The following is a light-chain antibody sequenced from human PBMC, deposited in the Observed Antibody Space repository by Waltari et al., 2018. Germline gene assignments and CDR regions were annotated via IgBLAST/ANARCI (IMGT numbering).Light chain of an antibody. Sequence: DTLMTQSPPSLSASVCDTVTITCRATQALSTYVNWSKKTPGMAPRLLIFSASTLHRGVSSRFRGSGSGTDFTLTITDLQPDDFATYYCQQSYSAPLHFGGGTRVDI. CDR1: QALSTY. J-gene: IGKJ4*01. CDR2: SAS. V-gene: IGKV1-39*01. CDR3: QQSYSAPLH.